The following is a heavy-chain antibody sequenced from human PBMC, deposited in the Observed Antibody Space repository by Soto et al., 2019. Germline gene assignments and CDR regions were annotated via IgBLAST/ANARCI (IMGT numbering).Heavy chain of an antibody. J-gene: IGHJ4*02. Sequence: PGGSLRLSCAASGFTFSSYAMSWVRQAPGKGLEWVSAISGSGGSTYYADSVKGRFTISRDNAKNSVFLQMNSLRAEDTAVYYCARDQAGSYNPDYWGQGTLVTVSS. V-gene: IGHV3-23*01. CDR3: ARDQAGSYNPDY. D-gene: IGHD3-10*01. CDR1: GFTFSSYA. CDR2: ISGSGGST.